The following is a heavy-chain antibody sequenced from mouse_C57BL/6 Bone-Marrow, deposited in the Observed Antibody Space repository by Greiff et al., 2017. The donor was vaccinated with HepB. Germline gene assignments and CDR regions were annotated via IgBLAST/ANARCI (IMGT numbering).Heavy chain of an antibody. CDR3: ARNYGSSPHWCFDV. Sequence: VQLQQSGPELVKPGASVKISCKASGYAFSSSWMNWVKQRPGKGLEWIGRIYPGDGDTNYNGKFKGKATLTADKSSSTAYMQLSSLTSEDSAVYFCARNYGSSPHWCFDVWGTGTTVTVSS. J-gene: IGHJ1*03. D-gene: IGHD1-1*01. CDR1: GYAFSSSW. V-gene: IGHV1-82*01. CDR2: IYPGDGDT.